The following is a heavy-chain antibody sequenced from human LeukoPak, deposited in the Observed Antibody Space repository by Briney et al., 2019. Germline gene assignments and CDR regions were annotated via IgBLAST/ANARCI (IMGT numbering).Heavy chain of an antibody. CDR1: GFTFTSYW. V-gene: IGHV3-53*01. CDR2: IYSGGST. CDR3: ARARDYYDSSGYLWY. D-gene: IGHD3-22*01. J-gene: IGHJ4*02. Sequence: GGSLRLSCAASGFTFTSYWMTWVRQAPGKGLEWVSVIYSGGSTYYADSVKGRFTISRDNSKNTLYLQMNSLRAEDTAVYYCARARDYYDSSGYLWYWGQGTLVTVSS.